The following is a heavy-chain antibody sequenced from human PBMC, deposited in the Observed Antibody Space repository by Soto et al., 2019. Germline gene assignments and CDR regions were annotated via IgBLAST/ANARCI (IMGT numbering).Heavy chain of an antibody. Sequence: QVQLVQSGSEIKKPGASVKVSCKAFGYTFTSYGIGWVRQAPGQGLEWMGWISVYNDNTNYAQKFQGRVTMTTETSSSTAYMDLRSLKSVDTAVYYCARIGFDGHWGQGTLVTVSS. V-gene: IGHV1-18*01. D-gene: IGHD3-9*01. CDR1: GYTFTSYG. CDR3: ARIGFDGH. J-gene: IGHJ1*01. CDR2: ISVYNDNT.